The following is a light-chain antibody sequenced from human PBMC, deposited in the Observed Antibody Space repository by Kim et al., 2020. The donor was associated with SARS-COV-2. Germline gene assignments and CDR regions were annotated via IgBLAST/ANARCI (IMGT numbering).Light chain of an antibody. J-gene: IGKJ1*01. V-gene: IGKV1-39*01. CDR3: QQTYSTLRT. CDR1: QSISNY. CDR2: TAS. Sequence: DIQMTQSPSSLSASVGDRVTITCRASQSISNYLNWYQHKLGKAPKLLIYTASSLQSGVSSRFSGSGSGTDFTLTISSLQPEDFATYYCQQTYSTLRTFGQGTKVDIK.